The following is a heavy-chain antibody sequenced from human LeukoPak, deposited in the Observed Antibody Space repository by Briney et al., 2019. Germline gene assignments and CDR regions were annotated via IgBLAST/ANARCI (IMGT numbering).Heavy chain of an antibody. V-gene: IGHV3-21*01. CDR1: GFTFSSYS. J-gene: IGHJ3*02. CDR3: ASDYDSSGYSYDAFDI. Sequence: PGGSLRLSCAASGFTFSSYSMNLVRQAPGKGLEWVSSISSSSSYIYYADSVKGRFTISRDNAKNSLYLQMNSLRAEDTAVYYCASDYDSSGYSYDAFDIWGQGTMVTVSS. D-gene: IGHD3-22*01. CDR2: ISSSSSYI.